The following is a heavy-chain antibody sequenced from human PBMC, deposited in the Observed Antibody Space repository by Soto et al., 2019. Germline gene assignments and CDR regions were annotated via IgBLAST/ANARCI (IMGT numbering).Heavy chain of an antibody. D-gene: IGHD2-2*02. V-gene: IGHV4-34*01. J-gene: IGHJ2*01. Sequence: QVQLQQWGAGLLKPSETLSLTCAVYGGSFSGYYWSWIRQPPGKGLEWIGEINHSGSTNYNPSLKSRVTISVDTSKNQFSLKLSSVTAADTAVYYCARHGGYQLLYLFHDWYFDLWGRGTLVTVSS. CDR2: INHSGST. CDR3: ARHGGYQLLYLFHDWYFDL. CDR1: GGSFSGYY.